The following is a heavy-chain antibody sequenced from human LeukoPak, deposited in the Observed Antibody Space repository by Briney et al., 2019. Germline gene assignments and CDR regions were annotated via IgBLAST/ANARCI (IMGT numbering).Heavy chain of an antibody. J-gene: IGHJ4*02. CDR1: GGSLSSYY. V-gene: IGHV4-59*01. D-gene: IGHD5-18*01. Sequence: SETLSLTCTVSGGSLSSYYWSWIRQPPGKGLEWIGYIYYSGSTNYNPSLKSRVTISVDTSKNQFSLKLSSVTAADTAVYYCARETAITERAFDYWGQGTLVTVSS. CDR3: ARETAITERAFDY. CDR2: IYYSGST.